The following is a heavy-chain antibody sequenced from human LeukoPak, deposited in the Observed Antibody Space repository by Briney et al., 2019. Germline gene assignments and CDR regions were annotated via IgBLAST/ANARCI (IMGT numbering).Heavy chain of an antibody. D-gene: IGHD6-13*01. Sequence: PSETLSLTCAVYGGSFSDDYWSWIRQPPGKVLEWIGEINHSGSTNYNPSLKSRVTISVNPSKSQFSLKLSAVTAADTAVYYCARDRPGYSSSWYGRGGLDPWGQGTLVTVSS. J-gene: IGHJ5*02. CDR2: INHSGST. V-gene: IGHV4-34*01. CDR1: GGSFSDDY. CDR3: ARDRPGYSSSWYGRGGLDP.